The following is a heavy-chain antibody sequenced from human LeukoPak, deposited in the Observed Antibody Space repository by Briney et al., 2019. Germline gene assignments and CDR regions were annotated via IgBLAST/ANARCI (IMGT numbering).Heavy chain of an antibody. Sequence: SETLSLTCTVSGCSISSYYWSWIRQPAGKGLEWIGRIYTSGSTNYNPSLKSRVTMSVDTSKNQFSLKLSSVTAADTAVYYCARGRSYGSGSYYFDYWGQGTLVTVSS. V-gene: IGHV4-4*07. J-gene: IGHJ4*02. CDR3: ARGRSYGSGSYYFDY. CDR2: IYTSGST. D-gene: IGHD3-10*01. CDR1: GCSISSYY.